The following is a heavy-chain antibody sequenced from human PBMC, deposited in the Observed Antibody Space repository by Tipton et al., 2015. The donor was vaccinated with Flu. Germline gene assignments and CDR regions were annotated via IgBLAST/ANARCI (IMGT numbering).Heavy chain of an antibody. D-gene: IGHD6-19*01. CDR1: GGSISRSSSY. Sequence: TLSLTCSVSGGSISRSSSYWGWIRQPPGKGLEWIGSFNDGGSTYYNASLKSRVTISVDTSNNQFSLKLSFVTAADTAVYFCARGSGYSSAFEWGQGTKVTFSS. V-gene: IGHV4-39*07. CDR3: ARGSGYSSAFE. CDR2: FNDGGST. J-gene: IGHJ3*01.